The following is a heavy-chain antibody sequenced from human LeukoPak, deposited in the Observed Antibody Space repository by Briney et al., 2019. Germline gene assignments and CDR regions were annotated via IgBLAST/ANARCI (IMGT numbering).Heavy chain of an antibody. CDR2: FDPEEAKM. Sequence: ASVTVSCKVSGNSLSELSIQWVRQAPGKGLECVGGFDPEEAKMVYAQNFQGRVTMTEDTSTQTAYMELSGLASGDTAVYYCTTRSGDFWSGFVNWGQGTLVTVSS. V-gene: IGHV1-24*01. D-gene: IGHD3-3*01. CDR1: GNSLSELS. J-gene: IGHJ4*02. CDR3: TTRSGDFWSGFVN.